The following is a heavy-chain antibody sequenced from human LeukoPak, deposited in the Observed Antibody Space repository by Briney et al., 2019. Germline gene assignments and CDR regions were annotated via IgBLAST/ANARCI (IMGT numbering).Heavy chain of an antibody. Sequence: KPSETLSLTCTVSDGSISSSSYYWGWIRHPPGKGLEWIGSIYYSGSTYYNPSLKSRVTISVDTSKNQFSLKLSSVTAADTAVYYCARQATNLRDWCPNWFDPWGQGTLVTVSS. J-gene: IGHJ5*02. CDR1: DGSISSSSYY. CDR2: IYYSGST. CDR3: ARQATNLRDWCPNWFDP. V-gene: IGHV4-39*01. D-gene: IGHD3/OR15-3a*01.